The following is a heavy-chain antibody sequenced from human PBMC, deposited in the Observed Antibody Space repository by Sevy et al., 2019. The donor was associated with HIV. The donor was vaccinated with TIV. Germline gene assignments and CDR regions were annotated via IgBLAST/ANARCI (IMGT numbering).Heavy chain of an antibody. V-gene: IGHV3-23*01. CDR3: AKVMSAAGYYFDY. Sequence: GGSLRLSCAASGFTFSSYAMSWVRQAPGKGLEWVSAISGSGGSTYYADSVKGRFTISRDNSKKTLYLQMNSLRAEDTAVDYCAKVMSAAGYYFDYWGQGTLVTVSS. CDR2: ISGSGGST. J-gene: IGHJ4*02. D-gene: IGHD6-13*01. CDR1: GFTFSSYA.